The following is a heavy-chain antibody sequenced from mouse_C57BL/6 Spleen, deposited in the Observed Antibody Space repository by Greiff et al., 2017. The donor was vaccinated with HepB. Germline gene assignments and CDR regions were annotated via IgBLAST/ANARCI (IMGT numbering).Heavy chain of an antibody. D-gene: IGHD2-1*01. CDR2: IDPSDSYT. CDR3: ASVGNSFAY. CDR1: GYTFTSYW. J-gene: IGHJ3*01. Sequence: QVQLQQSGAELVKPGASVKLSCKASGYTFTSYWMQWVKQRPGQGLEWIGEIDPSDSYTNYNQKFKGKATLTVDTSSSTAYMQLSSLTSEDSAVYYCASVGNSFAYWGQGTLVTVSA. V-gene: IGHV1-50*01.